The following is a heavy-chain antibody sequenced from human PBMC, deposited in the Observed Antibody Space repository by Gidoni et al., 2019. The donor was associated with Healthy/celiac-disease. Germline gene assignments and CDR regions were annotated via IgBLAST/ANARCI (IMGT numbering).Heavy chain of an antibody. CDR1: GFTVSRNY. V-gene: IGHV3-53*04. CDR2: IYSGGST. CDR3: ARGPVSQAYDY. J-gene: IGHJ4*02. Sequence: EVQLVASGGGLVKPGGSLRLSCASSGFTVSRNYMSWVRQAPGKGLECVSVIYSGGSTYYADSVKGRFTISRHNSKNTLYLQMNSLRAEDTAVYYCARGPVSQAYDYWGQGTLVTVSS. D-gene: IGHD2-21*01.